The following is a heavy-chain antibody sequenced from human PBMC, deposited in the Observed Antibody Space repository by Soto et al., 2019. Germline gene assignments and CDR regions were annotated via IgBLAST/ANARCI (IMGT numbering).Heavy chain of an antibody. J-gene: IGHJ3*02. CDR2: VSGSGRTT. D-gene: IGHD6-19*01. Sequence: GGSLILSCSASKFNFSASAMGWVRRAPGKGLEWVSGVSGSGRTTCYGDSVKGHFSISRDNSKNMLFLEMNRLVVEDTAIYFCVKSIAVALSAAFDIWGQGTMVTVSS. V-gene: IGHV3-23*01. CDR1: KFNFSASA. CDR3: VKSIAVALSAAFDI.